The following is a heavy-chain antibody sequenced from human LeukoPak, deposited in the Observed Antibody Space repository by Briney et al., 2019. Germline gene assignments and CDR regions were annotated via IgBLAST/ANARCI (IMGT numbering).Heavy chain of an antibody. D-gene: IGHD3-10*01. V-gene: IGHV3-21*01. CDR3: ASGVRGVIMLKYGMDV. J-gene: IGHJ6*02. CDR2: ISSSSSYI. Sequence: PGGSLRLSCAASGFTFSSYPMNWVRQAPGKGLEGVSSISSSSSYIYYADSVKGRFTISRDNAKNSLYLQMNSLRAEDTAVYYCASGVRGVIMLKYGMDVWGQGTTVTVSS. CDR1: GFTFSSYP.